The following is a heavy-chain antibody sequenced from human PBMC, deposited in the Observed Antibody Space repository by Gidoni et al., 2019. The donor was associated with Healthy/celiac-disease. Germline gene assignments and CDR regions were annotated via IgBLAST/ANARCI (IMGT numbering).Heavy chain of an antibody. Sequence: EVQLVQSGAEVKKPGESLKISCQGSGYSFTSYWIGWVRQMPGKGLEWMGIIYPGDSDTRYSPSFQGQVTISADKSISTAYLQWSSLKASDTAMYYCARRSYYYDNSGYYSYFDYWGQGTLVTVSS. CDR1: GYSFTSYW. J-gene: IGHJ4*02. V-gene: IGHV5-51*01. CDR3: ARRSYYYDNSGYYSYFDY. CDR2: IYPGDSDT. D-gene: IGHD3-22*01.